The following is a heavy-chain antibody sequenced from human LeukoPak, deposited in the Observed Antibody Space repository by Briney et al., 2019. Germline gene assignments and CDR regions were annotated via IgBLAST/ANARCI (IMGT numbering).Heavy chain of an antibody. CDR2: ISYDGSNK. Sequence: PGGSLRLSCAASGFTFSSYGMHWVRQAPGKGLEWGAVISYDGSNKYYADSVKGRFTIYRDNSKNTLYLQMNSLRAEDTAVYYCAKDRIGYCSGGSCYSGVPPAYYYYGMDVWGQGTTVTVSS. CDR1: GFTFSSYG. D-gene: IGHD2-15*01. CDR3: AKDRIGYCSGGSCYSGVPPAYYYYGMDV. J-gene: IGHJ6*02. V-gene: IGHV3-30*18.